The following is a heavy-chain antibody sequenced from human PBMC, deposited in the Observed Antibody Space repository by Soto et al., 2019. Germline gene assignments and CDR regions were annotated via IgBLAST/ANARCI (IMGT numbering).Heavy chain of an antibody. CDR2: IRVYNGDR. V-gene: IGHV1-18*01. Sequence: QVPLVQSGAAVKKPGASVKVSCKASGLAFSNSRISWVRQAPGQGPEWMGWIRVYNGDRNYSWKFQARPFMTTDTSTSTAYMELRSLRSDDTAVYFCTSAAYGDEDYWGQGTLVTVSS. D-gene: IGHD4-17*01. CDR3: TSAAYGDEDY. J-gene: IGHJ4*02. CDR1: GLAFSNSR.